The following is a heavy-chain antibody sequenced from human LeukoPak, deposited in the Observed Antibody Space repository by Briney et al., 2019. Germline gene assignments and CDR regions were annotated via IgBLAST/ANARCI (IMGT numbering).Heavy chain of an antibody. Sequence: PSETLSLTCAVYGGSISSYYWSWIRQPPGKGLEWIGYIYYSGSTNYNPSLKSRVTISVDTSKNQFSLKLSSVTAADTAVYYCARQYYYGSGSYYLNWFDPWGQGTLVTVSS. J-gene: IGHJ5*02. CDR3: ARQYYYGSGSYYLNWFDP. V-gene: IGHV4-59*01. CDR1: GGSISSYY. D-gene: IGHD3-10*01. CDR2: IYYSGST.